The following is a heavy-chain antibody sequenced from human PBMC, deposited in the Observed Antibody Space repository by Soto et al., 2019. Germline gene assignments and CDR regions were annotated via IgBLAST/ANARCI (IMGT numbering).Heavy chain of an antibody. V-gene: IGHV1-69*06. CDR3: AREIMTSWYDS. D-gene: IGHD4-17*01. CDR2: ILPIFGAA. CDR1: GGTFGTNA. J-gene: IGHJ5*01. Sequence: QVQLVQSGAEVKKPGSAIKVSCKTFGGTFGTNAISWVRQAPGQGPEWMGGILPIFGAASYAQRFKGRLSITADKSTKTAYLELSQLRSEDTATYYCAREIMTSWYDSWGQGTLVTISS.